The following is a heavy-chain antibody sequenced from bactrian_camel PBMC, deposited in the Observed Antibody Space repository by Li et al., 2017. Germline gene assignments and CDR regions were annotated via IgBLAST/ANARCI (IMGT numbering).Heavy chain of an antibody. D-gene: IGHD1*01. J-gene: IGHJ7*01. CDR1: GFRFSVYD. Sequence: VQLVESGGGLVQPGGSLRLSCVGSGFRFSVYDMHWVRQAPGNGLEWVSNINVGGTTTSYADSVKGRFTISRDNAKNTLYLQMNSLNPEDTAMYFCAAVVSSLFAGRKFYVRSWCSATGGKEYWGEGTQVTVS. CDR2: INVGGTTT. V-gene: IGHV3S40*01.